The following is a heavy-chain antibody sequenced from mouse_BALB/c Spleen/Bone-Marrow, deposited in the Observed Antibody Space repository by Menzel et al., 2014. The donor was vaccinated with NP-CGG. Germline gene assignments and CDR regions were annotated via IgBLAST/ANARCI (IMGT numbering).Heavy chain of an antibody. CDR2: IDPANGNT. D-gene: IGHD4-1*01. V-gene: IGHV14-3*02. CDR1: GFNIKDTY. J-gene: IGHJ4*01. CDR3: ARWEYYAMDY. Sequence: VQLQQSGAELVKPGASVKLSCTASGFNIKDTYMHWVKQRPEQGLEWIGRIDPANGNTKYDPKFQGKAAITADTSSNTAYLQLSSLTSEDTAGYYCARWEYYAMDYWGQGTSVTVSS.